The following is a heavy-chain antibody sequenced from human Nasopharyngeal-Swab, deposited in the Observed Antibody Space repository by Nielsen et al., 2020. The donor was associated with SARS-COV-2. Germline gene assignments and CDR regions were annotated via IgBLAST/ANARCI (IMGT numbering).Heavy chain of an antibody. J-gene: IGHJ6*02. Sequence: VRQMPGKGLEWIGSLYHSGSTNYNPSLKSRVTISVDTSKNQFSLKLSSVTAADTAVFYCARGSVYETWSGSRTYYHYYGLDVWGQGTTVTVSS. CDR3: ARGSVYETWSGSRTYYHYYGLDV. D-gene: IGHD3-3*01. V-gene: IGHV4-39*01. CDR2: LYHSGST.